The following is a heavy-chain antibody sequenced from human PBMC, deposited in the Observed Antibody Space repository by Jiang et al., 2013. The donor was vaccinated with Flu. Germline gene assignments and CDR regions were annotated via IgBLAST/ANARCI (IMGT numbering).Heavy chain of an antibody. Sequence: VQLLESGGGLVQPGRSLRLSCAASGFIFDDYAMHWVRQIPGKGLEWVSGISWNSGRIGYADSVKGRFTISRDNAKNSLYLQMNRLRAEDTALYYCAKDRGGSRTDYYCCHGMDVWGQGTTVTVSS. D-gene: IGHD3/OR15-3a*01. J-gene: IGHJ6*02. CDR3: AKDRGGSRTDYYCCHGMDV. CDR2: ISWNSGRI. CDR1: GFIFDDYA. V-gene: IGHV3-9*01.